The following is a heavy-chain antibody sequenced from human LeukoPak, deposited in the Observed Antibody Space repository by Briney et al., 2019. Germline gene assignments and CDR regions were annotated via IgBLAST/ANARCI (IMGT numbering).Heavy chain of an antibody. Sequence: GSLRLSCAASGFTVSSNYMSWVRQAPGKGLEWVSVIYSGGSTYYANSVKGRFTISGDNSKNTLYLQMNSLRAEDTAVYYCARDAYYYDQVGAFDIWGQGTMVTVSS. CDR3: ARDAYYYDQVGAFDI. D-gene: IGHD3-22*01. V-gene: IGHV3-66*02. CDR2: IYSGGST. CDR1: GFTVSSNY. J-gene: IGHJ3*02.